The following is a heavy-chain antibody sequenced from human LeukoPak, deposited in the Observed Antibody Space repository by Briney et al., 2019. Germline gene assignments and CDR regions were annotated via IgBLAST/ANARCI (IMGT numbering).Heavy chain of an antibody. J-gene: IGHJ4*02. CDR1: GYTFTSYG. CDR2: ISAYNGNT. D-gene: IGHD3-22*01. Sequence: ASVKVSCKASGYTFTSYGISWVRQAPGQGLEWMGWISAYNGNTNYAQKLQGRVTMTTDTSTSTAYMELRSLRSDDTAVYYCARDKPPAYYYDSSGYYAIFDYWGQGTLVTVSS. CDR3: ARDKPPAYYYDSSGYYAIFDY. V-gene: IGHV1-18*01.